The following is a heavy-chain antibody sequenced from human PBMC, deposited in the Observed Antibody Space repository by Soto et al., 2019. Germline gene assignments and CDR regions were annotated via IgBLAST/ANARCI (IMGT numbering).Heavy chain of an antibody. CDR2: INAGNGNT. V-gene: IGHV1-3*01. J-gene: IGHJ6*02. Sequence: GASVKVSCKASGYSFTSYAIYWVRQAPGQRLERMGWINAGNGNTKYSQKLQGRVTFTGDTSASTAHMELSSLRSEDMAVYFCARGVENIVVVLDVFGYYGMDVWGQGTTVTVS. D-gene: IGHD2-2*01. CDR1: GYSFTSYA. CDR3: ARGVENIVVVLDVFGYYGMDV.